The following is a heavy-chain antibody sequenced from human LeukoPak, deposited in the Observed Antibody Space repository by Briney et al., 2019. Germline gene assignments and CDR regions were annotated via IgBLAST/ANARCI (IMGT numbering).Heavy chain of an antibody. Sequence: SETLSLACTVSGGSISGYFWSWIRQPPGKGLEWIGYIYYTGSTSYNPSLTSRVIISLDTSKNQFSLRLSSVTAADTAIYYCARYTTSTLPNWFDPWGQGTLVTVSS. CDR3: ARYTTSTLPNWFDP. J-gene: IGHJ5*02. V-gene: IGHV4-59*08. D-gene: IGHD2/OR15-2a*01. CDR2: IYYTGST. CDR1: GGSISGYF.